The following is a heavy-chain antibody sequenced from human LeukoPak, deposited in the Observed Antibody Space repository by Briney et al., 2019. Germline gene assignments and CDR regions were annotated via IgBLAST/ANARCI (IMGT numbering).Heavy chain of an antibody. Sequence: GGSLRLSCAASGFAFSSYVMNWVRQAPGKGLEWISYITASAPSPIYYADSEKGRFTISRDNAKNSLYLQMNSLRAEDTAVYYCARDLNWGASDYWGQGTLVTVSS. J-gene: IGHJ4*02. CDR3: ARDLNWGASDY. V-gene: IGHV3-48*03. CDR2: ITASAPSPI. CDR1: GFAFSSYV. D-gene: IGHD7-27*01.